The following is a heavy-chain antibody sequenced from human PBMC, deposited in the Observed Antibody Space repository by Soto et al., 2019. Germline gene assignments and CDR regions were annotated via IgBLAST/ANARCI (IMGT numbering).Heavy chain of an antibody. CDR3: ARLAGIISQLRYFDWLLEPLDY. J-gene: IGHJ4*02. D-gene: IGHD3-9*01. CDR1: GYTFTGYY. CDR2: INPNSGGT. V-gene: IGHV1-2*02. Sequence: ASVKVSCKASGYTFTGYYMHWVRQAPGQGLEWMGWINPNSGGTNYAQKFQGRVTMTRDTSISTAYMELSRLRSDDTAVYYCARLAGIISQLRYFDWLLEPLDYWGQGTLVTVSS.